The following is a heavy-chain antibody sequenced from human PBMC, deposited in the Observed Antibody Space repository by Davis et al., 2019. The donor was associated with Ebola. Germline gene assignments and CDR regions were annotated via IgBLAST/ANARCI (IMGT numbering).Heavy chain of an antibody. CDR1: GFTFSSYA. J-gene: IGHJ6*02. CDR3: ARAPAASDYYYYGMDV. V-gene: IGHV3-23*01. D-gene: IGHD2-2*01. CDR2: ISGSGGST. Sequence: GESLKISCAASGFTFSSYAMSWVRQAPGKGLEWVSAISGSGGSTYYADSVKGRFTISRDNSENTLYLQMNSLRAEDTAVYYCARAPAASDYYYYGMDVWGQGTTVTVSS.